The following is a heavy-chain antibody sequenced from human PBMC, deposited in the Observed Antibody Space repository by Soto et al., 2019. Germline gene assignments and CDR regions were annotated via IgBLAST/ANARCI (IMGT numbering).Heavy chain of an antibody. V-gene: IGHV3-30*18. D-gene: IGHD3-22*01. CDR2: ISYDGSNK. CDR1: GFTFSSYG. CDR3: AKVEGSSGYYY. J-gene: IGHJ4*02. Sequence: QVQLVESGGGVVQPGRSLRLSCAASGFTFSSYGMHWVRQAPGKGLEWVAVISYDGSNKYYADSVKGRFTISRDNSKNTLYLQMNNLRAEDTAVYYCAKVEGSSGYYYWGQGTLVTVSS.